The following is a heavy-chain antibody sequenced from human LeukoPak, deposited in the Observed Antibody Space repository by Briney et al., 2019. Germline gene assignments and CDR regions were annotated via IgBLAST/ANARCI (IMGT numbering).Heavy chain of an antibody. CDR3: ASLGVAVGGY. V-gene: IGHV3-33*01. J-gene: IGHJ4*02. Sequence: GRFLRLSCAASGFTFSSYGMHWVRQAPGKGLEWVAVIWYDGSNKYYADSVKGRFTISRDNSKNTLYLQMNSLRAEDTAVYYCASLGVAVGGYWGQGTLVTVSS. D-gene: IGHD6-19*01. CDR1: GFTFSSYG. CDR2: IWYDGSNK.